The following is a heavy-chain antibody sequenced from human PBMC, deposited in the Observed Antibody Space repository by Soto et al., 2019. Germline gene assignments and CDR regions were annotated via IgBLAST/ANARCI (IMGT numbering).Heavy chain of an antibody. D-gene: IGHD1-20*01. J-gene: IGHJ4*02. CDR1: GGSISGSYYY. V-gene: IGHV4-39*01. CDR2: VFYTGFT. CDR3: ATSQKGYNWTYFDH. Sequence: SETLSLTCAVSGGSISGSYYYWAWLRQSPGKGPEWIGSVFYTGFTSYNPSLESRVSVSVDTSKSQFSLKLTAVTAADTAVYYCATSQKGYNWTYFDHWGQGALVTVSS.